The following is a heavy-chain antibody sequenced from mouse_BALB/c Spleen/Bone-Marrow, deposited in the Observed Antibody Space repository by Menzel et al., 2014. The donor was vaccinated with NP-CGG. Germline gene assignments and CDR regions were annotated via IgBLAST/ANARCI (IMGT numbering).Heavy chain of an antibody. CDR1: GFSLTSYG. J-gene: IGHJ3*01. Sequence: QVQLQQSGPSLVQPSQSLSITCTVSGFSLTSYGVHWVRQSPGKGLEWLGVIWRGGSADYNAAFMSRLGITKDNTKSQVFFKMNSLQADDTAICYCAKMVLRSWFAYWRQGTLVTVSA. CDR3: AKMVLRSWFAY. D-gene: IGHD1-1*01. V-gene: IGHV2-5-1*01. CDR2: IWRGGSA.